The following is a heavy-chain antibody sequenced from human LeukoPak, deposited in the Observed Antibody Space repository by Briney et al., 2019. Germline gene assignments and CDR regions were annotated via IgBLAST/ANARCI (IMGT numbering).Heavy chain of an antibody. Sequence: PGGSLRLSYAASGFTFSSYAMSWVRQAPGKGLEWVSAISGSGGSTYYADSVKGRFTISRDNSKNTLYLQMNSLRAEDTAVYYCAKAGYDSSGYYLYYYYYYMDVWGKGTTVTVSS. CDR2: ISGSGGST. J-gene: IGHJ6*03. CDR3: AKAGYDSSGYYLYYYYYYMDV. V-gene: IGHV3-23*01. CDR1: GFTFSSYA. D-gene: IGHD3-22*01.